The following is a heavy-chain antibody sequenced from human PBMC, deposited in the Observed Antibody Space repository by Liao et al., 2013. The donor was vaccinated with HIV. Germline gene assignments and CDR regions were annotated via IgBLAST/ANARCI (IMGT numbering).Heavy chain of an antibody. CDR2: IYYSGNT. CDR3: ARVGYAAFDI. Sequence: QLQLHESGPGLVKPSETLSLTCTISSGSMSSSRYYWGWIRQPPGKGLEWIGNIYYSGNTNYNPSLKSRVTISVDTSKNQLSLKLSSVTAADTAVYYCARVGYAAFDIWGQGTMVTVSS. CDR1: SGSMSSSRYY. J-gene: IGHJ3*02. V-gene: IGHV4-39*07. D-gene: IGHD5-18*01.